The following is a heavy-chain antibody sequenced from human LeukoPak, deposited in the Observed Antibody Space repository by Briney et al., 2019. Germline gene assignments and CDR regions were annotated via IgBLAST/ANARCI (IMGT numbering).Heavy chain of an antibody. CDR2: IWYDGSNK. CDR1: GFTFSSYG. J-gene: IGHJ4*02. Sequence: PGGSLRLSCAASGFTFSSYGMHWVRQAPGKGLEWVAGIWYDGSNKYYADSVKGRFTISRDNSKNTLYLQMNSLRAEDTAVYYCARDDRSVFDYWGQGTLVTVSS. D-gene: IGHD3-22*01. CDR3: ARDDRSVFDY. V-gene: IGHV3-33*01.